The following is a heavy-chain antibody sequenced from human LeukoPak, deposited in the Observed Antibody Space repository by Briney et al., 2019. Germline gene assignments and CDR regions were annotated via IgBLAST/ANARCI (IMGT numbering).Heavy chain of an antibody. J-gene: IGHJ4*02. Sequence: SETLSLTCTVSGGSISSSSAYWGWIRQPPGKGLEWIGSIYYSKNTYYNPSLKSRVTISADTSKNQFSLTLGSVSATDTAVYYCVSPRGFGYGHFDYWGQGTLVTVSS. CDR2: IYYSKNT. V-gene: IGHV4-39*01. CDR3: VSPRGFGYGHFDY. D-gene: IGHD5-18*01. CDR1: GGSISSSSAY.